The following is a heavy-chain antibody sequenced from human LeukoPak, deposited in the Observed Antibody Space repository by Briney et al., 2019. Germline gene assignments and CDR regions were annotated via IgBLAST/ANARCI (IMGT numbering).Heavy chain of an antibody. D-gene: IGHD2-2*01. J-gene: IGHJ4*02. CDR3: ARDAGSYCSSTSCYYDLDY. CDR2: ISAHNGNT. Sequence: ASVKVSCKAYGYTFANYAISWVRQAPGQGLEWMGRISAHNGNTNYAQKLQGRVTMTTDTSTSTAYMELRSLRSDDTAVYYCARDAGSYCSSTSCYYDLDYWGQGTLVTVSS. V-gene: IGHV1-18*01. CDR1: GYTFANYA.